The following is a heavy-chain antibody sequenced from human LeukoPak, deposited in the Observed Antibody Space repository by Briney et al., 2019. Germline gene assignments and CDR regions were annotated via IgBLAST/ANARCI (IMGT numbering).Heavy chain of an antibody. Sequence: SETLSLTCTVSGGSISSYYWSWIRQLAGKGLEWIGRIYTSGSTNYNPSLKSRVTMSVDTSKNQFSLKLSSVTAADTAVYYCAREYSSGWEYYFDYWGQGTLVTVSS. D-gene: IGHD6-19*01. V-gene: IGHV4-4*07. CDR1: GGSISSYY. CDR3: AREYSSGWEYYFDY. J-gene: IGHJ4*02. CDR2: IYTSGST.